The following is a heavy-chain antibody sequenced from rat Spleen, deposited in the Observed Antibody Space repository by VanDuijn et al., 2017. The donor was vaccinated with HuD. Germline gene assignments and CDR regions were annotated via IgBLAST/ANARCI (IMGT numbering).Heavy chain of an antibody. J-gene: IGHJ4*01. CDR3: ATDGYYDGTYYAVYVMDA. D-gene: IGHD1-12*02. Sequence: EVQLVESGGGLVQPGRSLKLSCAASEFTFTKYGMSWVRQAPTKGLEWVASISTGGGNTYYRDSVKGRFTISRDSAKSTLYLQMDSLRSEDTATYYCATDGYYDGTYYAVYVMDAWGQGASVTVSS. V-gene: IGHV5S13*01. CDR1: EFTFTKYG. CDR2: ISTGGGNT.